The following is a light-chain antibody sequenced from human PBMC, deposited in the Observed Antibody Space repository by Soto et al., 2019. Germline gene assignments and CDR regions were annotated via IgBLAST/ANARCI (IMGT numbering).Light chain of an antibody. Sequence: SVLAQPAYVSGSPGQSITISCTGTRRDVGGYNSVSWYRHHPDKAPTVMIYDFSKRPSGCSDRISGAMSGNTAYLAISGLQVEDEAEYYCCTYASNYAFVFGGGT. CDR3: CTYASNYAFV. V-gene: IGLV2-11*01. J-gene: IGLJ2*01. CDR2: DFS. CDR1: RRDVGGYNS.